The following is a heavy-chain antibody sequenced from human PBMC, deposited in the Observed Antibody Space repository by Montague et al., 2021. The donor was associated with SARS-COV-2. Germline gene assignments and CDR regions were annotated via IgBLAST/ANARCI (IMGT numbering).Heavy chain of an antibody. Sequence: SETLSLTCSVYGGSISSSNYYWGWIRQPPGKGLEWIGRIYYSGSTYYNPSLKSRVAISVDTSKNQFSLIRRSRTAADTAVFYCAREGASSGYYETWGQGTLVTVSS. D-gene: IGHD3-22*01. CDR3: AREGASSGYYET. CDR2: IYYSGST. CDR1: GGSISSSNYY. V-gene: IGHV4-39*02. J-gene: IGHJ5*02.